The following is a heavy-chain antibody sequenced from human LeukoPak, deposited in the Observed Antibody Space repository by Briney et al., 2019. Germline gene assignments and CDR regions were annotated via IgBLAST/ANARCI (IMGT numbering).Heavy chain of an antibody. CDR1: GGSFSGYY. Sequence: PSETLSLTCVVSGGSFSGYYWYWIRQPPGKGLEWIGEINHGESTNYNPSLKSRATLSVDTSKNQFSLKLTSVTAADTAVYYCARGRTYYYDTSGYYPSIYYGMDVWGQGTTVIVSS. CDR3: ARGRTYYYDTSGYYPSIYYGMDV. CDR2: INHGEST. V-gene: IGHV4-34*01. D-gene: IGHD3-22*01. J-gene: IGHJ6*02.